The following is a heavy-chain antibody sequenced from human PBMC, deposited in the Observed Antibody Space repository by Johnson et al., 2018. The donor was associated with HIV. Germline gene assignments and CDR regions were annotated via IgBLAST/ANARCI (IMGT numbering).Heavy chain of an antibody. Sequence: VQLVESGGVVVQPGGSLRLSCAASGFTVSSNYMSWVRQAPGKGLEWVSVIYSGGTTYYADSVKGRFTISRDNSKNTLYLQMNSLRAEDTALYYCTSDRRGSSGAFDIWGQGTMVTVSS. CDR1: GFTVSSNY. D-gene: IGHD1-26*01. J-gene: IGHJ3*02. CDR3: TSDRRGSSGAFDI. V-gene: IGHV3-66*01. CDR2: IYSGGTT.